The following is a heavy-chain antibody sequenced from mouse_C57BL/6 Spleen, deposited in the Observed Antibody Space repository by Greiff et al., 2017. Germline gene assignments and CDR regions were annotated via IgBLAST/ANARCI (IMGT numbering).Heavy chain of an antibody. CDR3: AGSRDYYYGSSDQVAMDY. D-gene: IGHD1-1*01. Sequence: QVQLQQSGAELVKPGASVKLSCKASGYTFTSYWMHWVKQRPGQGLEWIGMIHPNSGSTNYNEKFKSKATLTVDKSSSTAYMQLSSLTSEDSAVYYCAGSRDYYYGSSDQVAMDYWGQGTSVTVSS. J-gene: IGHJ4*01. V-gene: IGHV1-64*01. CDR2: IHPNSGST. CDR1: GYTFTSYW.